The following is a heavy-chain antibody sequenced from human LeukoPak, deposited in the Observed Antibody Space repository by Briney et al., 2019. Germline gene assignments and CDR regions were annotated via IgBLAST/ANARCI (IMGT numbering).Heavy chain of an antibody. D-gene: IGHD6-19*01. CDR2: ISGSGGST. CDR3: AKDPHDSGGWYGGINY. J-gene: IGHJ4*02. V-gene: IGHV3-23*01. CDR1: GFTFSSYG. Sequence: GGSLRLSCAASGFTFSSYGMSWVRQAPGKGLEWVSAISGSGGSTYYADSVKGRFTISRDNSKNTLYLQMNSLRVEDTAIYYCAKDPHDSGGWYGGINYWGQGTLVTVSS.